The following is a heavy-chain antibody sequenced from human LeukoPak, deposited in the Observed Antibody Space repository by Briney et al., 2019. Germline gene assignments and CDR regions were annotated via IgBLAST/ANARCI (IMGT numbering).Heavy chain of an antibody. V-gene: IGHV1-18*01. J-gene: IGHJ4*02. Sequence: ASVKVSCKASGYTFTSYGISWVRQAPGQGLEWMGWISAYNGNINYAQKLQGRVTMTTDTSTSTAYMELRSLRSDDTAVYYCARVGAAAGNPSIIYFDYWGQGTLVTVSS. D-gene: IGHD6-13*01. CDR3: ARVGAAAGNPSIIYFDY. CDR1: GYTFTSYG. CDR2: ISAYNGNI.